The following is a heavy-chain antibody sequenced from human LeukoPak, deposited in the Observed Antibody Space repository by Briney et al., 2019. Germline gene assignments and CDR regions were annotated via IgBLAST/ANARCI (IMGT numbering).Heavy chain of an antibody. D-gene: IGHD2-8*01. V-gene: IGHV1-18*01. CDR1: GYTFTGYG. Sequence: ASVKVSCKTSGYTFTGYGFNWVRQAPGQGLEWMGWISTYNGNTNFAQKLQGRVTMTTDTSTSTAYMELRSLRSDDTAVYYYARDRGYCTNAVCPADYWGQGTLVTVSS. CDR3: ARDRGYCTNAVCPADY. CDR2: ISTYNGNT. J-gene: IGHJ4*02.